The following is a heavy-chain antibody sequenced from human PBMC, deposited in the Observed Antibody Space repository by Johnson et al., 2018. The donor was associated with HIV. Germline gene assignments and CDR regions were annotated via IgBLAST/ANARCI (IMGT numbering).Heavy chain of an antibody. CDR3: AKQETSPAAGTFGAFDI. CDR1: GFTFSDYY. J-gene: IGHJ3*02. D-gene: IGHD6-13*01. CDR2: ISGGGSAI. Sequence: QMQLVESGGGLVKPGGSLRLSCAVSGFTFSDYYMSWIRQAPGKGLEWISYISGGGSAIYYADSVRGRFTISRDNAKNSLYLQMNSLRAEDTAVYYCAKQETSPAAGTFGAFDIWGQGTMVTVSS. V-gene: IGHV3-11*01.